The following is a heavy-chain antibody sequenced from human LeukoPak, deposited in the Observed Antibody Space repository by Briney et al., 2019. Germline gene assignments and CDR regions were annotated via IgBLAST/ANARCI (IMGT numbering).Heavy chain of an antibody. CDR3: AKDKNTTVRFLQYY. CDR1: GYIFNDYY. V-gene: IGHV1-2*02. CDR2: INPNSGFT. Sequence: ASVKVSCKASGYIFNDYYMHWVRQAAGQGLEWMGWINPNSGFTNYAQKFQGRVSMTRDMSISTAYMELSSLRTDDTAVYYRAKDKNTTVRFLQYYWRQGTLVTVPS. D-gene: IGHD3-3*01. J-gene: IGHJ4*02.